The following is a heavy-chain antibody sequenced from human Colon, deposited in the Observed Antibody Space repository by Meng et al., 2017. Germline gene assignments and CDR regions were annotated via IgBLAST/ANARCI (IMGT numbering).Heavy chain of an antibody. J-gene: IGHJ4*02. D-gene: IGHD3-16*02. V-gene: IGHV6-1*01. CDR3: TRGLEFYRFEY. Sequence: HLQQPGPGLVKPSQTLSPTCAISGDSVSSKTAVWNWIRQSPSRGLEWLGRTYYRAKWNHDYAESLRGRITINPDTSNNQISLQLNSVTPEDTAVYYCTRGLEFYRFEYWGQGTLVTVSS. CDR2: TYYRAKWNH. CDR1: GDSVSSKTAV.